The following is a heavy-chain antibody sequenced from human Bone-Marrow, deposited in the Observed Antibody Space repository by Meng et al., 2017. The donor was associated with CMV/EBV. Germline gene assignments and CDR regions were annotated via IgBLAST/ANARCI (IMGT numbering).Heavy chain of an antibody. V-gene: IGHV1-46*01. D-gene: IGHD3-3*01. CDR3: ARAYDFWSGYYTYYFDY. CDR1: GYPFTNYY. J-gene: IGHJ4*02. CDR2: VGPSETST. Sequence: ASVKVSCKASGYPFTNYYMHWVRQAPGQGLEWMGVVGPSETSTNIAQKFQGRVTLTSDTSTRTVYMELRSLRSDDTAVYYCARAYDFWSGYYTYYFDYWGQGTLVTVSS.